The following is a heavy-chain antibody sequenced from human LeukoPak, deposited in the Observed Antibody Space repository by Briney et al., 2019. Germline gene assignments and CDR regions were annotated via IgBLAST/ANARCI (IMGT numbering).Heavy chain of an antibody. CDR1: RFTVSSNY. J-gene: IGHJ4*02. V-gene: IGHV3-53*05. CDR3: AKDPPDYGDHMGGFDY. D-gene: IGHD4-17*01. CDR2: IYSGGST. Sequence: GGSLRLSCAASRFTVSSNYMSWVRQAPGKGLEWVSVIYSGGSTYYADSVKGRFTISRDNSKNTLYLQMNSLRAEDTAVYYCAKDPPDYGDHMGGFDYWGQGTLVTVSS.